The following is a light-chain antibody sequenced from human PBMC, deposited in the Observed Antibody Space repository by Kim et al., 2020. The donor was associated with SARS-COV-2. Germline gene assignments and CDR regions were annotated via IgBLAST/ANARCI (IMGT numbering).Light chain of an antibody. Sequence: VSVGDSVTITCQASQDIINYLNWYQQKPGTAPKLLIYDASEMETGVPPRFSGRGSGTEFTFTISSLQPEDIATYFCQQYHTLPLTFGPGTKVDIK. CDR2: DAS. CDR3: QQYHTLPLT. V-gene: IGKV1-33*01. CDR1: QDIINY. J-gene: IGKJ3*01.